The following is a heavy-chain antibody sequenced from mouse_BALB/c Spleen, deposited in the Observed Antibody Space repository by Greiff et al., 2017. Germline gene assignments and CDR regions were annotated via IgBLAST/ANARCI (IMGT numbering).Heavy chain of an antibody. CDR2: IYPGNVNT. J-gene: IGHJ2*01. CDR3: ARRGNYGSSPDY. V-gene: IGHV1S56*01. D-gene: IGHD1-1*01. CDR1: GYTFTSYY. Sequence: VKLQESGPELVKPGASVRISCKASGYTFTSYYIHWVKQRPGQGLEWIGWIYPGNVNTKYNEKFKGKATLTADKSSSTAYMQLRSLTSEDSAVYFCARRGNYGSSPDYWGQGTTLTVSS.